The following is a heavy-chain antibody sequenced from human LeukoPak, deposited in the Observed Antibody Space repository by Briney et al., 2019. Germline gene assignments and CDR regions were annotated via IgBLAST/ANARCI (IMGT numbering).Heavy chain of an antibody. D-gene: IGHD2-2*01. CDR1: GFTFSSYA. J-gene: IGHJ4*02. CDR2: ISGSGVGT. CDR3: AKDRVYGTSYYCFDY. V-gene: IGHV3-23*01. Sequence: GGSLRLSCAASGFTFSSYAMSWVRQAPGKGLEWVSAISGSGVGTYYADSVKGRFTISRDNSRNTLYLQMNSLRAEDTAIYYCAKDRVYGTSYYCFDYWGQGTLVTVSS.